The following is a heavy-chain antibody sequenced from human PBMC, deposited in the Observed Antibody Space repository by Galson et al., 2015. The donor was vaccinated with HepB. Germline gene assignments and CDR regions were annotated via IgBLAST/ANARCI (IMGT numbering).Heavy chain of an antibody. CDR3: ARGSARLYWHFDL. D-gene: IGHD6-6*01. CDR2: ISYDGSNK. CDR1: GFTFSSYG. J-gene: IGHJ2*01. Sequence: SLRLSCAASGFTFSSYGMHWVRQAPGKGLEWVAVISYDGSNKYYADSVKGRFTISRGNAKNSLYLQMNSLRAEDTAVYYCARGSARLYWHFDLWGRGTLVTVSS. V-gene: IGHV3-30*03.